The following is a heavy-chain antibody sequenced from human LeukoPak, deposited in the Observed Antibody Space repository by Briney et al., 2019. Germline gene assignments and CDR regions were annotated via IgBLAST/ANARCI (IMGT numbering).Heavy chain of an antibody. D-gene: IGHD2-15*01. CDR1: GGTFSSYA. CDR2: IIPILGIA. CDR3: ARGRPVVAAIYWFDP. Sequence: SVKVSCKASGGTFSSYAISWVRQAPGQGLEWMGRIIPILGIANYAQKFQGRVTITADKSTSTAYMELSSLRSEDTAVYYCARGRPVVAAIYWFDPWGQGTLVTVSS. V-gene: IGHV1-69*04. J-gene: IGHJ5*02.